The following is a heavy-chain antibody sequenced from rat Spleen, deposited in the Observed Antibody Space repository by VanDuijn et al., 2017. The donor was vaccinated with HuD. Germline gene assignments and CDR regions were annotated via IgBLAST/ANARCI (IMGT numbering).Heavy chain of an antibody. CDR1: GFSLTSYY. V-gene: IGHV2-1*01. Sequence: QVQLKETGPGLVQPTQTLSITCTVSGFSLTSYYMQWVRQTPGKGLAWMGAIWSDGSTDYNSALKSRLSISRDTSKSQVFLKMNSLQTEDTAIYFCTSPFRWFAYWGQGTLVTVSP. J-gene: IGHJ3*01. CDR2: IWSDGST. CDR3: TSPFRWFAY.